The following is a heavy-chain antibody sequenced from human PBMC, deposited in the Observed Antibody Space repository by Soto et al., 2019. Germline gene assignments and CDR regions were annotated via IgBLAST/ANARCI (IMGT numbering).Heavy chain of an antibody. CDR1: GFTFDDYA. Sequence: LRLSCAASGFTFDDYAMHWVRQAPGKGLEWVSGINWNSGTIGYADSVKGRFTISRDNAKNSLDLQMNSLRVDDTALYYCARAPGYSRGWTYFDNWGQGTLVTVSS. D-gene: IGHD6-19*01. J-gene: IGHJ4*02. V-gene: IGHV3-9*01. CDR2: INWNSGTI. CDR3: ARAPGYSRGWTYFDN.